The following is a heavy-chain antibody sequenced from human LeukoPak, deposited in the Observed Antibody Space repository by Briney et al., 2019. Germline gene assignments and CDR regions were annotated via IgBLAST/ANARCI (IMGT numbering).Heavy chain of an antibody. CDR3: ASYIAACFDY. D-gene: IGHD6-6*01. J-gene: IGHJ4*02. Sequence: SETLSLTCTVSGGSISSGGYYWSWLRQPPGKGLEWIGYIYHSGSTYYNPSLKSRVTISVDRSKNQFSLELSSVTAADTAVYYCASYIAACFDYWGQGTLVTVSS. CDR1: GGSISSGGYY. V-gene: IGHV4-30-2*01. CDR2: IYHSGST.